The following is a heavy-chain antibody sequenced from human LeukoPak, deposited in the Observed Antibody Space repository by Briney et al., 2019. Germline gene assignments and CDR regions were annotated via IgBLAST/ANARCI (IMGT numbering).Heavy chain of an antibody. Sequence: GGSLRLSCAASGFTFDDYGMSWVRQAPGKGLEWVSGINWNGGSTGYADSVKGRFTISRDNAKNSLYLQMNSLRAEDTALYYCARETGLVIYYYYYHMDVWGKGTTVTVSS. J-gene: IGHJ6*03. CDR2: INWNGGST. D-gene: IGHD6-6*01. V-gene: IGHV3-20*04. CDR1: GFTFDDYG. CDR3: ARETGLVIYYYYYHMDV.